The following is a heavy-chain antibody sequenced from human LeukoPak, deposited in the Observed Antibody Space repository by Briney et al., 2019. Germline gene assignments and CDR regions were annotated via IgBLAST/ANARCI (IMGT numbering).Heavy chain of an antibody. CDR1: GGTFSSYA. Sequence: SVKVSCKASGGTFSSYAISWVRQAPGQGPEWMGGIIPIFGTANYAQKFQGRVTITTDESTSTAYMELSSLRSEDTAVYYCATQGYCSSTSCYAADYWGQGTLVTVSS. CDR2: IIPIFGTA. J-gene: IGHJ4*02. D-gene: IGHD2-2*01. V-gene: IGHV1-69*05. CDR3: ATQGYCSSTSCYAADY.